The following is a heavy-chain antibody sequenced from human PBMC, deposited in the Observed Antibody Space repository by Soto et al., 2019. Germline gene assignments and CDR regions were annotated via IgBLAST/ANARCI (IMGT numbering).Heavy chain of an antibody. Sequence: QVQLVASGGGVVQPGRSLRLSCAASGFTFSSYGIHWVRQAPGKGLEWVAVIYYDGSNKYYADSVKGRFTISRDNSKNTLYLQMTSLRADDTAVYYCARGHGVATTMGWFDPWGQGTLVTVSS. J-gene: IGHJ5*02. CDR2: IYYDGSNK. CDR1: GFTFSSYG. CDR3: ARGHGVATTMGWFDP. D-gene: IGHD5-12*01. V-gene: IGHV3-33*01.